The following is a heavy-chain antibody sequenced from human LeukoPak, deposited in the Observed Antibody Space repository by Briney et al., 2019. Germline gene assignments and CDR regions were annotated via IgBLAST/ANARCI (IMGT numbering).Heavy chain of an antibody. CDR1: GFRFSSYD. Sequence: QPGGSLRLSCVGSGFRFSSYDMNWVRQAPGRGLEWPSYLTRTSSATWYADSVKGRFTIFRDNAKSSLYLQMNSLRVEDTAVYYCATGGSEYRSDWFDSWGQGTLVNVAS. CDR3: ATGGSEYRSDWFDS. CDR2: LTRTSSAT. J-gene: IGHJ5*01. V-gene: IGHV3-48*01. D-gene: IGHD5-18*01.